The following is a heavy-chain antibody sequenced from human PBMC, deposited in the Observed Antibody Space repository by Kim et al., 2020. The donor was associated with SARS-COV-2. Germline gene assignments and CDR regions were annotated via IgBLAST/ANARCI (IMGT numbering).Heavy chain of an antibody. D-gene: IGHD6-6*01. CDR1: GGSISSYY. CDR2: IYYSGST. Sequence: SETLSLTCTVSGGSISSYYWSWIRQTPGKGLEWIGYIYYSGSTNYNPSLKSRVTISVDTSKNQFSLKLSSVTAADTAVYYCARYSSSSYYYYYGMDVWGQGTTVTVSS. V-gene: IGHV4-59*01. CDR3: ARYSSSSYYYYYGMDV. J-gene: IGHJ6*02.